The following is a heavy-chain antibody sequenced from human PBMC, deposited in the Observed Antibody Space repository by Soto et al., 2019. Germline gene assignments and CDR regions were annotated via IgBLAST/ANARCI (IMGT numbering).Heavy chain of an antibody. CDR3: ARGNHGYCSGGSCPAGNMDV. Sequence: NPSETLSLTCTVSGGSISSGGYYWSWIRQHPGKGLEWIGYIYYSGSTYYNPSLKSRVTISVDTSKNQFSLKLSSVTAADTAVYYCARGNHGYCSGGSCPAGNMDVWGQGTTVTVSS. D-gene: IGHD2-15*01. V-gene: IGHV4-31*03. CDR2: IYYSGST. J-gene: IGHJ6*02. CDR1: GGSISSGGYY.